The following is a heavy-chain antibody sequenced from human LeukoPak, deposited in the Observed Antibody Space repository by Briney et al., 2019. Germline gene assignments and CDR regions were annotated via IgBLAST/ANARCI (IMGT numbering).Heavy chain of an antibody. Sequence: SVKVSCKASGGTFSSYAISWVRQAPGQGLEGMGGIIPIFRTANNAQKSTARVTITADESTGTAYMELSSLRSEDTDVYYCASMGRGLLLWFGGDYYFDYWGQGTLVTVSS. CDR2: IIPIFRTA. D-gene: IGHD3-10*01. V-gene: IGHV1-69*13. CDR1: GGTFSSYA. CDR3: ASMGRGLLLWFGGDYYFDY. J-gene: IGHJ4*02.